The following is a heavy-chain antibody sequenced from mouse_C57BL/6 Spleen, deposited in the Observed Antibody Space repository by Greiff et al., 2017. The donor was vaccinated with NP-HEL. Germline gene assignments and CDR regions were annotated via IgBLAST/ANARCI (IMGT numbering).Heavy chain of an antibody. J-gene: IGHJ3*01. CDR2: INPNNGGT. Sequence: EVQLQQSGPELVKPGASVKMSCKASGYTFTDYNMHWVKQSHGKSLEWIGYINPNNGGTSYNQKFKGKATLTVNKSSSTAYMELRSLTSEDSAVYYCARSLYDGYFLVAYWGQGTLVTVSA. CDR1: GYTFTDYN. V-gene: IGHV1-22*01. D-gene: IGHD2-3*01. CDR3: ARSLYDGYFLVAY.